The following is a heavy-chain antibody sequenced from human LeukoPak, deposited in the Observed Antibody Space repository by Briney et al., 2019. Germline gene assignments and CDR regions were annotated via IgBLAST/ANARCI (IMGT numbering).Heavy chain of an antibody. D-gene: IGHD3-22*01. CDR2: INSDGSST. V-gene: IGHV3-74*01. CDR3: ARAHYYDSSGSFDY. J-gene: IGHJ4*02. CDR1: GFTFSSYW. Sequence: GGSPRLSCAASGFTFSSYWMHWVRQAPGKGLVWVSRINSDGSSTSYADSVKGRFTISRDNAKNTLYLQMNSLRAEDTAVYYCARAHYYDSSGSFDYWGQGTLVTVSS.